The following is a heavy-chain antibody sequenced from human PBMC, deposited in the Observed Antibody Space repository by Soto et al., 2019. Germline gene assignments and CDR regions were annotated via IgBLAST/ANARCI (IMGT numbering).Heavy chain of an antibody. D-gene: IGHD5-18*01. CDR2: IKNKADGGTT. Sequence: GGSRRLSCAGAGCIFSNAWMSGVRQAPGKGLEWVGRIKNKADGGTTDYAAPVKGRFSISRDDSKNTMYLEMNSLKTEDTAVYYCTTHRPGYSTVYWSYGVDVWGQGTTVTVSS. J-gene: IGHJ6*02. CDR1: GCIFSNAW. CDR3: TTHRPGYSTVYWSYGVDV. V-gene: IGHV3-15*01.